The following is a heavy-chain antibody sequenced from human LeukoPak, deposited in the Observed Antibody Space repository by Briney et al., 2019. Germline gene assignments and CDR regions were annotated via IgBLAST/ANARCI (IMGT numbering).Heavy chain of an antibody. Sequence: ASVKVSCTASGYXFTNYFIHWLRQAPGQGLEWMGIINPSSGSTTYAQKFQGKVTMSRDTSTSTVYMELRSLRSEDTAMYYCARPSFMYYFDYWGQGTLVTVSS. J-gene: IGHJ4*02. V-gene: IGHV1-46*01. CDR3: ARPSFMYYFDY. CDR1: GYXFTNYF. CDR2: INPSSGST.